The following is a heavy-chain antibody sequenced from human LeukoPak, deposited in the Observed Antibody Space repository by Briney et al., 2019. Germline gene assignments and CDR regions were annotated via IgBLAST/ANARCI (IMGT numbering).Heavy chain of an antibody. Sequence: ASVRVSCTASGDTFTVYYMHWGRQTPGQGLQWMGWLNANSGGTNYAQKFQGRVTMTRDTPISTAYMELSRLRSDETAVYYSARDPSVDSNDYGGNSEDGYWGQGTLVTVSS. V-gene: IGHV1-2*02. D-gene: IGHD4-23*01. CDR3: ARDPSVDSNDYGGNSEDGY. CDR2: LNANSGGT. J-gene: IGHJ4*02. CDR1: GDTFTVYY.